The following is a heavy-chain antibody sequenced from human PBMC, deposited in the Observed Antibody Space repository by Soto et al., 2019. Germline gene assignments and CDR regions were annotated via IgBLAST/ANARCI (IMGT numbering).Heavy chain of an antibody. J-gene: IGHJ4*02. V-gene: IGHV4-31*03. CDR3: ARLGSSSWKFDY. CDR1: GGSISSGDYY. D-gene: IGHD6-13*01. CDR2: IYYTGST. Sequence: SETLSLTCTVSGGSISSGDYYWSWIRQHPGKGLEWIGYIYYTGSTYYNPSLKSRVTISVDTSKNQFSLNLRSVTAADTAVYYCARLGSSSWKFDYWGQGTLVTVSS.